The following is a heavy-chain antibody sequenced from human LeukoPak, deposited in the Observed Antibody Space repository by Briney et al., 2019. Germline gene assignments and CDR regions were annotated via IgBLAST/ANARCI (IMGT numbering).Heavy chain of an antibody. CDR1: GGSISSSSYY. Sequence: PSEALSLTCTVSGGSISSSSYYWGWIRQPPGKGLEWIGSIYYSGSTYYNPSLKSRVTISVDTSKNQFSLKLSSVTAADTAVYYCARLIYGSGSYYDDYWGQGTLVTVSS. V-gene: IGHV4-39*01. CDR2: IYYSGST. D-gene: IGHD3-10*01. CDR3: ARLIYGSGSYYDDY. J-gene: IGHJ4*02.